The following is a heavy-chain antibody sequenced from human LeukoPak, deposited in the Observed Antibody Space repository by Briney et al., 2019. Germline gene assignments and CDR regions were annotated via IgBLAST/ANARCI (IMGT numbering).Heavy chain of an antibody. CDR3: ARDEYYSKYDY. D-gene: IGHD3-10*01. CDR1: GFICSDYG. V-gene: IGHV3-23*01. CDR2: VSGSGGNT. J-gene: IGHJ4*02. Sequence: GGSLRLSCAASGFICSDYGMSWVRQAPGKGLEWVSAVSGSGGNTFYADSVKGRFTISRDNSKNTLYLQMNSLRAEDTAVYFCARDEYYSKYDYWGQGTLVTVSS.